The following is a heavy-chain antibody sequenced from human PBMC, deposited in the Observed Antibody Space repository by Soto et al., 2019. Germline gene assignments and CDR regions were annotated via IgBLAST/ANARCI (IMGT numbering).Heavy chain of an antibody. J-gene: IGHJ4*02. Sequence: QVQLVQSGAEVKKPGSSVKVSCKASGGTFSSYTISWVRQAPGQGLEWMGRIIPILGIANYAQKSQGRVTITADTSTSTAYMELSSLRSEDTAVYYCARDKYYDSSGYYQYYFDYWGQGTLVTVSS. CDR2: IIPILGIA. CDR1: GGTFSSYT. V-gene: IGHV1-69*08. D-gene: IGHD3-22*01. CDR3: ARDKYYDSSGYYQYYFDY.